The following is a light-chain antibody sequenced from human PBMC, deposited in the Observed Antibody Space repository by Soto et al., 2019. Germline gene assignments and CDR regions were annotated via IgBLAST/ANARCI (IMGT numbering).Light chain of an antibody. CDR1: KNDIGVYDF. Sequence: QSVLTQPPSASGSPAQSVTISSTGTKNDIGVYDFASWYQRHPGNAPRLIIYEVGQRPSGVTDRFSGSKSGNTASLTVSGLHAADDADYFCTSDAGSNTYVFGSGTKVTVL. J-gene: IGLJ1*01. V-gene: IGLV2-8*01. CDR2: EVG. CDR3: TSDAGSNTYV.